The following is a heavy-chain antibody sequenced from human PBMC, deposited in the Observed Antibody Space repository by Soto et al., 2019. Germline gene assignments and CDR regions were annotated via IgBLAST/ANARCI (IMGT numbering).Heavy chain of an antibody. CDR2: ISYDGSNK. D-gene: IGHD4-17*01. CDR1: GFTFSSYA. CDR3: ARDRDPYGDYGGFDY. V-gene: IGHV3-30-3*01. J-gene: IGHJ4*02. Sequence: QVQLVGSGGGVVQPGRSLRLSCAASGFTFSSYAMHWVRQAPGKGLEWVAVISYDGSNKYYADSVKGRFTISRDNSKNTRYLQMNSLRAEDTAVYYGARDRDPYGDYGGFDYRGQGTLVTVST.